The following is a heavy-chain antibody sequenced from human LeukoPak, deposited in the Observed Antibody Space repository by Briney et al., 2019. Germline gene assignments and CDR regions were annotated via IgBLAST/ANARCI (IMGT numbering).Heavy chain of an antibody. CDR3: ARKVRYYYDSSGYYPVDY. Sequence: LPGGSLRLSCAASGFTFSSYWMHWVRQAPGKGLVWVSRINSDGSSTSYADSVKGRFTISRDNAKNTLYLQMNSLRAEDTAVYYCARKVRYYYDSSGYYPVDYWGQGTLVTVSS. D-gene: IGHD3-22*01. V-gene: IGHV3-74*01. CDR1: GFTFSSYW. CDR2: INSDGSST. J-gene: IGHJ4*02.